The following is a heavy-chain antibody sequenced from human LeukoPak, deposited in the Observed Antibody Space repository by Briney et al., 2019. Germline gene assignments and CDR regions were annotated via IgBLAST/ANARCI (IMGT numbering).Heavy chain of an antibody. CDR3: AKEGRSGAGSGSYYPRPFDI. J-gene: IGHJ3*02. V-gene: IGHV3-23*01. Sequence: PGGSLRLSCAASGFTFSNYAMSWVRQAPGKGQEWVSAISGSGGNKYYADSVKGRFTISRDNSKNTLYLQMNSLRAEDTAVYYCAKEGRSGAGSGSYYPRPFDIWGQGTMVTVSS. CDR1: GFTFSNYA. D-gene: IGHD3-10*01. CDR2: ISGSGGNK.